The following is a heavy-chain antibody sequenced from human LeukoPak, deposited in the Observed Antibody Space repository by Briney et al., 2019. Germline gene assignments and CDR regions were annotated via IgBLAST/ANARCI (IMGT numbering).Heavy chain of an antibody. CDR2: IIAISGVT. D-gene: IGHD5-24*01. CDR1: GYTFTGYY. V-gene: IGHV1-2*02. Sequence: GSLKVSCKASGYTFTGYYMHWVRQAPGQGLEWMGWIIAISGVTNYAQKFQGRVTMTRDTSISTAYMELSRLRSDDTAVYYCARLMADYWGQGALVTVSS. J-gene: IGHJ4*02. CDR3: ARLMADY.